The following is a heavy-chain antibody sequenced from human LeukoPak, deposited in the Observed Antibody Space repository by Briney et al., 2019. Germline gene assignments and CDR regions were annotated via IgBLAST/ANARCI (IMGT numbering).Heavy chain of an antibody. V-gene: IGHV3-30*18. CDR2: ISYDGSNK. Sequence: GGSLRLSCAASGFTFSSYGMHWIRQAPGKGLEWVAVISYDGSNKYYADSVKGRFTISRDNSKNTLYLQMNSLRAEDTAVYYCAKGSRWRETPFQHWGQGTLVTVSS. CDR3: AKGSRWRETPFQH. D-gene: IGHD2-15*01. J-gene: IGHJ1*01. CDR1: GFTFSSYG.